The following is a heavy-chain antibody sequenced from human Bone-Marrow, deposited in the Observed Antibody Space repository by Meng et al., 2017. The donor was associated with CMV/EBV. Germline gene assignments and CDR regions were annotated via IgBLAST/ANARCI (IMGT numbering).Heavy chain of an antibody. CDR3: ARGGRGSYPLVEY. D-gene: IGHD1-26*01. Sequence: LVVYGGEEKKPGASVKDACKASGDNFTGCYSHWGRQAPGQGREWMRWINPNSGGTNYAQKLQGRVTMTRDTSISTAYMEVSRLRSDDTAVYYCARGGRGSYPLVEYWGQGTLVTVSS. J-gene: IGHJ4*02. CDR2: INPNSGGT. V-gene: IGHV1-2*02. CDR1: GDNFTGCY.